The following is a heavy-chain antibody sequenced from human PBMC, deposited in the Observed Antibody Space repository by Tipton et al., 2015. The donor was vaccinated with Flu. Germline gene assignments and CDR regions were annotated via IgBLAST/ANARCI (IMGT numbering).Heavy chain of an antibody. CDR1: GYSISSGYY. V-gene: IGHV4-38-2*02. CDR3: ARLSYYDVDLKNFYFED. CDR2: ISHSGTT. D-gene: IGHD3-10*02. J-gene: IGHJ4*02. Sequence: TLSLTCTVSGYSISSGYYWGWIRQPPGKGLEWIGTISHSGTTYYNPSLKSRVTISVDTSKSLFSLMLKSVTAADTALYYCARLSYYDVDLKNFYFEDWGQGTLVTVSS.